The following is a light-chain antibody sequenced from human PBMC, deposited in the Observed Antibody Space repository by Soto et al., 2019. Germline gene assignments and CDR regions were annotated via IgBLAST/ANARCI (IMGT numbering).Light chain of an antibody. CDR1: QSVSRY. J-gene: IGKJ1*01. CDR3: QQRSNWPPWT. CDR2: DAS. Sequence: IVLTQSPATLALSPGERATLSCRTSQSVSRYLAWYQQKPGQAPRLLIYDASNRATGIPARFSGSGSGTDFTLTISSLEPEDFAVYYCQQRSNWPPWTFGQGTKVDIK. V-gene: IGKV3-11*01.